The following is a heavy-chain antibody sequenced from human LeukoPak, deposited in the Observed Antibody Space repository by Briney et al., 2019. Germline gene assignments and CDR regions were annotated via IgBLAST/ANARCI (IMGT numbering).Heavy chain of an antibody. CDR2: IYSGGST. J-gene: IGHJ6*02. Sequence: GGSLRLSCAASGFTVSSNYMSWVRQAPGKGLEWVSVIYSGGSTYYADSVKGRFTNSRDNSKNTLYLQMNSLRAEDTAVYYCARDPDYYYGMDVWGQGTTVTVSS. CDR1: GFTVSSNY. V-gene: IGHV3-66*01. CDR3: ARDPDYYYGMDV.